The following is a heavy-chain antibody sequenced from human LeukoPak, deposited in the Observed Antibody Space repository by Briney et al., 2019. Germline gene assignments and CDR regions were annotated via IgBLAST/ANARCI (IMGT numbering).Heavy chain of an antibody. CDR1: GFNFDDFT. D-gene: IGHD2-15*01. CDR3: ARDIGYCSGGSCYDFDY. V-gene: IGHV3-43*01. CDR2: INWDGATT. Sequence: GGSLRLSCAASGFNFDDFTLHWVRHVAGKGLEWVSLINWDGATTSYADSVKGRFTISRDNSKNTLYLQMNSLRAEDTAVYYCARDIGYCSGGSCYDFDYWGQGTLVTVSS. J-gene: IGHJ4*02.